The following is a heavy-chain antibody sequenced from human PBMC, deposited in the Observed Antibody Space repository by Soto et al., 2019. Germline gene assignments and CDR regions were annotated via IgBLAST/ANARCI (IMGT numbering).Heavy chain of an antibody. CDR3: ARGRYHYDSSGYHSRGYYYGMDV. D-gene: IGHD3-22*01. J-gene: IGHJ6*02. V-gene: IGHV4-59*12. CDR2: IYYSGST. CDR1: GGSISSYY. Sequence: SETLSLTCTVSGGSISSYYWSWIRQPPGKGLEWIGYIYYSGSTNYNPSLKSRVTISVDTSKNQFSLKLSSVTAADTAVYYRARGRYHYDSSGYHSRGYYYGMDVWGQGTTVTVSS.